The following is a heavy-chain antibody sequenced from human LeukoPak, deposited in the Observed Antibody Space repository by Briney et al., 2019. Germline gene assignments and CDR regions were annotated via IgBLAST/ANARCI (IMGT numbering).Heavy chain of an antibody. D-gene: IGHD6-13*01. J-gene: IGHJ4*02. V-gene: IGHV3-74*01. CDR3: ARAHSSSWEY. Sequence: GGSLRLSCVASGFTFSNYWMHWVRQVPGKGPEWVSRINKDGSITNFADSVKGRFTISRDNAKNTVYLQMNSLRAEDTAVYFCARAHSSSWEYWGQGALVTVSS. CDR2: INKDGSIT. CDR1: GFTFSNYW.